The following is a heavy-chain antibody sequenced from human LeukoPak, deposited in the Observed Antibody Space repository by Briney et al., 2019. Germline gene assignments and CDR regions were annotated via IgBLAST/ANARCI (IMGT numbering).Heavy chain of an antibody. CDR1: GGSFSGYY. Sequence: SETLSLTCAVYGGSFSGYYWSWIRQPPGKGLEWIGEINHSGSTNYNPSLKSRVTISVDTSKNQFSLKLSSVTAADTAVYYCASALSSSWYYWYFDLWGRGTLVTVSS. D-gene: IGHD6-13*01. J-gene: IGHJ2*01. V-gene: IGHV4-34*01. CDR3: ASALSSSWYYWYFDL. CDR2: INHSGST.